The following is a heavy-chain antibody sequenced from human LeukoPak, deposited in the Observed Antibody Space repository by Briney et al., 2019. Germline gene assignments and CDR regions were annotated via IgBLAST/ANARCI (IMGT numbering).Heavy chain of an antibody. CDR3: ARGRGLYYGSGSQTP. CDR2: INHSGST. CDR1: GGSFSGYY. D-gene: IGHD3-10*01. V-gene: IGHV4-34*01. J-gene: IGHJ5*02. Sequence: PSETLSLTCAVYGGSFSGYYWSWIRQPPGKGLEWIGEINHSGSTNYNPSLKSRVTISVDTSKNQFSLKLSSVTAADTAVYYCARGRGLYYGSGSQTPWGQGTLVTVSS.